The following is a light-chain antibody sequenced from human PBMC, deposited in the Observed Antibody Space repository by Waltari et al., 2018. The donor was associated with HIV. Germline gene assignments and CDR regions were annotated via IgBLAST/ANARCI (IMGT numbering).Light chain of an antibody. V-gene: IGLV2-8*01. CDR2: EVT. CDR1: SSDIGGYNY. Sequence: QSALPQPPSASGSPGQSVTMSCTGTSSDIGGYNYVSCSQQHPGKAPKRIITEVTNRPSGVPGCFSGSKSGNTASLTVSGLQAEDEAHYYCSSYAPTNKFYVLFGGGTTLTVL. J-gene: IGLJ2*01. CDR3: SSYAPTNKFYVL.